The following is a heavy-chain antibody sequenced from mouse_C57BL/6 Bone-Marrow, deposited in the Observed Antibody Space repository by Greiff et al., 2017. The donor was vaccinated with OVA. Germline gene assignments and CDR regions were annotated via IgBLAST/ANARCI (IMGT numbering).Heavy chain of an antibody. D-gene: IGHD2-3*01. CDR3: ARHLYDGYYVLAY. CDR1: GFTFSSYG. V-gene: IGHV5-6*02. Sequence: DVMLVESGGDLVKPGGSLKLSCAASGFTFSSYGMSWVRQTPDKRLEWVATISSGGSYTYYPDSVKGRFTISRDNAKNTLYLQMSSLKSEDTAMYYCARHLYDGYYVLAYWGQGTLVTVSA. CDR2: ISSGGSYT. J-gene: IGHJ3*01.